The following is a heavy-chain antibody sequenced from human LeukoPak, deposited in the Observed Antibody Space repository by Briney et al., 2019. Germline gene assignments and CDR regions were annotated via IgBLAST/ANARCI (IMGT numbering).Heavy chain of an antibody. CDR3: AREELVLGFDP. Sequence: GSLRLSCIASGFDFNNYNLNWVRQPPGKGLEWIGEINHSGSTNYNPPLKSRVTISVDTSKNQFSLKLSSVTAADTAVYYCAREELVLGFDPWGQGTLVTVSS. CDR2: INHSGST. V-gene: IGHV4-34*01. D-gene: IGHD6-13*01. CDR1: GFDFNNYN. J-gene: IGHJ5*02.